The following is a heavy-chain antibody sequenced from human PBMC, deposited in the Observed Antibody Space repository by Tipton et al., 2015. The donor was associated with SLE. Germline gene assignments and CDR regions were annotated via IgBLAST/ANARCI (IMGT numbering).Heavy chain of an antibody. CDR3: ARVGWVGATGAYYFYMDV. V-gene: IGHV4-38-2*02. D-gene: IGHD1-26*01. Sequence: TLSLTCTVSGYSISSGYYWGWIRQPPGKGLEWIGRMYHSGSTYYNPSLESRVTMAVDTSKNQFSMNLSSVTAADTAVYYCARVGWVGATGAYYFYMDVWGKGTTVTVSS. CDR1: GYSISSGYY. J-gene: IGHJ6*03. CDR2: MYHSGST.